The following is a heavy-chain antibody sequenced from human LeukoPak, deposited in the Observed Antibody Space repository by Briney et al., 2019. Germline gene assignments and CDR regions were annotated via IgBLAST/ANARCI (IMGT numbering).Heavy chain of an antibody. D-gene: IGHD6-19*01. J-gene: IGHJ4*02. CDR3: ARVQGVAGGMDYFDY. CDR2: IRYDGSNK. Sequence: GRSLRLSCAASGFTFSSYGMHWVRQAPGKGLEWVAFIRYDGSNKYYADSVKGRFTISRDNSKNTLYLQMNSLRAEDTAAYYCARVQGVAGGMDYFDYWGQGTLVTVSS. CDR1: GFTFSSYG. V-gene: IGHV3-33*08.